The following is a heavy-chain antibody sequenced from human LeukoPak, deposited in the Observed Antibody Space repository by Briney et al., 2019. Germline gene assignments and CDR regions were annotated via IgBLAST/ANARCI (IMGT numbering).Heavy chain of an antibody. CDR3: ARYTAHDAFDI. J-gene: IGHJ3*02. CDR2: TRNKANSYTT. CDR1: GFTFSDHY. D-gene: IGHD3-16*02. Sequence: GGSLRLSCAASGFTFSDHYMDWVRQAPGKGLEWAGRTRNKANSYTTEYAASVKGRFTISRDDSKNSLYLQMNSLKTEDTAVYYCARYTAHDAFDIWGQGTMVTVSS. V-gene: IGHV3-72*01.